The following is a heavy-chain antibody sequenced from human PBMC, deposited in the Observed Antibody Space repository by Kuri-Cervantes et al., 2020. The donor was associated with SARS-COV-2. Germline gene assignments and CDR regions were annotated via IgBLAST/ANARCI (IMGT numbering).Heavy chain of an antibody. J-gene: IGHJ4*02. CDR2: IYHSGST. D-gene: IGHD6-6*01. CDR1: SGSISSSNW. CDR3: ARTYSSSSLFYDY. Sequence: SETLSLTCAVSSGSISSSNWWSWVRQPPGKGLEWIGEIYHSGSTNYNPSLKSRVTISVDKSKNQFSLKLSSVTAADTAVYYCARTYSSSSLFYDYWGQGTLVTVSS. V-gene: IGHV4-4*02.